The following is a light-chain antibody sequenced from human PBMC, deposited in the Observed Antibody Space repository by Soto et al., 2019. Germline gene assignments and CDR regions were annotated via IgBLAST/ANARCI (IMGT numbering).Light chain of an antibody. CDR3: SSYAGSKNFIL. CDR1: TSDVGGYNY. J-gene: IGLJ2*01. Sequence: QSALTQPPSASGSPGQSVTISCTGTTSDVGGYNYVSWYQLHPGKVPKLIISEVNKRPSGVPDRFSGSKSGSTASLTVSGLQAEDEADYFCSSYAGSKNFILFGGGTKATVL. CDR2: EVN. V-gene: IGLV2-8*01.